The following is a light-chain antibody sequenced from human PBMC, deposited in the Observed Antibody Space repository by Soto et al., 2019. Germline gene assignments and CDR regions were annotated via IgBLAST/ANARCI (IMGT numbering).Light chain of an antibody. CDR2: GAS. CDR1: QSVSSN. CDR3: QQYYNWPPIP. J-gene: IGKJ5*01. V-gene: IGKV3-15*01. Sequence: DIVMTRPPATLSVYPGERATLSCRASQSVSSNLAWYQQKPGQAPRLLIYGASTRATGIPARFSGSGSGTEFTLTISSLQSEDFAVYYCQQYYNWPPIPYGQGTRLEIK.